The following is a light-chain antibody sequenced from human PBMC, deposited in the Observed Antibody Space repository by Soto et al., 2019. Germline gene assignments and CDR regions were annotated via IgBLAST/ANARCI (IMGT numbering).Light chain of an antibody. V-gene: IGKV3D-7*01. CDR3: QQDYNLP. Sequence: EILLTQSPPTLSFPPGQRATLSCRASQSVSSYLTWYQQKPGQAPRLLIYDASTRAPGFPARFSGSGSGTDFTLTISSLQPEDFAVYYCQQDYNLPFGGGTKVDIK. J-gene: IGKJ4*01. CDR1: QSVSSY. CDR2: DAS.